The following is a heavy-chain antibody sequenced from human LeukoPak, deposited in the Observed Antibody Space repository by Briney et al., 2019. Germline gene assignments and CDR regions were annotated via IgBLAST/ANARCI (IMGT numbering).Heavy chain of an antibody. CDR2: IYSGGST. CDR1: GFTFSSSS. V-gene: IGHV3-53*01. D-gene: IGHD4-23*01. J-gene: IGHJ3*02. CDR3: ASTVVTPYGAFDI. Sequence: GGSLRLSCAASGFTFSSSSMSWVRQAPGKGLEWVSVIYSGGSTYYADSVKGRFTISRDNSKNTLYLQMNSLRAEDTAVYYCASTVVTPYGAFDIWGQGTMVTVSS.